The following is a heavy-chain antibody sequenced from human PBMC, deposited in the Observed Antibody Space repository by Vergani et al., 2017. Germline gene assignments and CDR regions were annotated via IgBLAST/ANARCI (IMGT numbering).Heavy chain of an antibody. CDR1: GGSISSYY. CDR2: IYTSGST. J-gene: IGHJ4*02. V-gene: IGHV4-4*08. CDR3: ARRGYSYGPERN. Sequence: QVQLQESGPGLVKPSETLSLTCTVSGGSISSYYWSWIRQPPGKGLEWIGYIYTSGSTYYNPSLKSRVTISVDTSKNQFSLKLSSVTAADTAVYYCARRGYSYGPERNWGQGTLVTVSS. D-gene: IGHD5-18*01.